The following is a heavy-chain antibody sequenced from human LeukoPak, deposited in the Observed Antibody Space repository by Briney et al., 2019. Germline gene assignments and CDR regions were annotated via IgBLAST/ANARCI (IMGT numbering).Heavy chain of an antibody. CDR2: IHYSGST. V-gene: IGHV4-59*08. J-gene: IGHJ4*02. CDR1: GGSISSYY. Sequence: SETLSLTCTVSGGSISSYYWSWIRQPPGKGLEWIGYIHYSGSTNYNPSLKSRVTISVDTSKNQFSLKLSSVTAADTAVYYCARPIYGGNSGLHWGQGTLVTVSS. CDR3: ARPIYGGNSGLH. D-gene: IGHD4-23*01.